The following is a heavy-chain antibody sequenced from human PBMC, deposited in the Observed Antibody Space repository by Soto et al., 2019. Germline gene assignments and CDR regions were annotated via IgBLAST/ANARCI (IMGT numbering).Heavy chain of an antibody. CDR2: IYYSGST. Sequence: PSETLSLTCTVSGGSISSGGYYWSWIRQHPGKGLEWIGYIYYSGSTYYNPSLKSRVTISVDTSKNQFSLKLSSVTAADTAVYYCARDSLTIHAFEIWGQGTMVTVSS. CDR1: GGSISSGGYY. D-gene: IGHD3-3*01. J-gene: IGHJ3*02. V-gene: IGHV4-31*03. CDR3: ARDSLTIHAFEI.